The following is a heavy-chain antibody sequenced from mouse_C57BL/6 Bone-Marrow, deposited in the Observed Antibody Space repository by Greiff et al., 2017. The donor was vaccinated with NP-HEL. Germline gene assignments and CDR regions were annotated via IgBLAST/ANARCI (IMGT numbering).Heavy chain of an antibody. CDR2: IDPEDGET. CDR3: ARGGTGTGLFGY. V-gene: IGHV14-2*01. D-gene: IGHD2-14*01. Sequence: VQLQQSGAELVKPGASVKLSCTASGFNIKDYYMHWVKQRTEQGLEWIGRIDPEDGETKYDPKFQGKATITADTSSNTAYLQLSSLTSEDTAVYYCARGGTGTGLFGYWGKGTTLTVA. J-gene: IGHJ2*01. CDR1: GFNIKDYY.